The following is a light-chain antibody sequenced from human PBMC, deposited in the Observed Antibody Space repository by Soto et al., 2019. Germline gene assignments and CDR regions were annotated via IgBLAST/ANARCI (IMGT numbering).Light chain of an antibody. Sequence: EIVLTQSPGTLSLSPGERATLSCRATQSVRSSHLAWYHQKPGQAPRLLIYGASSRATGIPDRFSGSGSGRDFTLTISRLEPEDFAVYYCQQYGSSPYTLGQGTRLEIK. CDR1: QSVRSSH. CDR3: QQYGSSPYT. CDR2: GAS. V-gene: IGKV3-20*01. J-gene: IGKJ2*01.